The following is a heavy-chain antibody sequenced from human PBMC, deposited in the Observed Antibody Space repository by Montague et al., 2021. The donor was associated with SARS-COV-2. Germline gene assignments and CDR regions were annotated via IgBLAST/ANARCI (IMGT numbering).Heavy chain of an antibody. Sequence: SETLSLTCAVYGGSFSNYYWSWICQPPGKGQEWIGESDHRGSTNXNSSLKRRVTISVYPSKNQFSLWLSSVTAADTAVYYCARGILSMKRGVVVLLGGIYYFDSWGQGTLVAVSS. D-gene: IGHD3-22*01. J-gene: IGHJ4*02. V-gene: IGHV4-34*01. CDR2: SDHRGST. CDR1: GGSFSNYY. CDR3: ARGILSMKRGVVVLLGGIYYFDS.